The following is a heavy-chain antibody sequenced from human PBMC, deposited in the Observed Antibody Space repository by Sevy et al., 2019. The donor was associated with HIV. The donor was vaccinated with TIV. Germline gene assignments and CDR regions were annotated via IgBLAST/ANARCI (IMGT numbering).Heavy chain of an antibody. V-gene: IGHV3-13*01. D-gene: IGHD5-12*01. CDR2: IGSGGDA. CDR1: GFTFSSYD. CDR3: ARSGGYSDYGMDV. J-gene: IGHJ6*02. Sequence: GGSLRLSCGASGFTFSSYDMHWVRQAAGKGLEWVSGIGSGGDAYYPGSVKGRFTISRENAKNSLYLQMNSLRAGDTAVYYCARSGGYSDYGMDVWGQGTTVTVYS.